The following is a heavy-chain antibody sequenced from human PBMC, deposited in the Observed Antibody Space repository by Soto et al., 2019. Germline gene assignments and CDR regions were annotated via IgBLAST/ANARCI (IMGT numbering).Heavy chain of an antibody. CDR1: GFTFSSYA. Sequence: GGSLRLSCAASGFTFSSYAMSWVRQAPGKGLEWVSAISGSGGSTYYADSVKGRFTISRDNSKNTLYLQMNSLRAEDTAVYYCAKDLGLLELGNWFDPWGQGTLVTVSS. V-gene: IGHV3-23*01. CDR3: AKDLGLLELGNWFDP. J-gene: IGHJ5*02. D-gene: IGHD1-7*01. CDR2: ISGSGGST.